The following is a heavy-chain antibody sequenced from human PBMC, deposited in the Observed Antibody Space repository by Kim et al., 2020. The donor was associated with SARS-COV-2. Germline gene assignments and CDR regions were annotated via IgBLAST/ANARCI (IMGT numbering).Heavy chain of an antibody. V-gene: IGHV1-58*02. CDR2: IVVGSGNT. Sequence: SVKVSCKASGFTFTSSAMQWVRQARGQRLEWIGWIVVGSGNTNYAQKFQERVTITRDMSTSTAYMELSSLRSEDTAVYYCAAVGELYGSGSGVESFDYWGQGTLVTVSS. CDR1: GFTFTSSA. J-gene: IGHJ4*02. D-gene: IGHD3-10*01. CDR3: AAVGELYGSGSGVESFDY.